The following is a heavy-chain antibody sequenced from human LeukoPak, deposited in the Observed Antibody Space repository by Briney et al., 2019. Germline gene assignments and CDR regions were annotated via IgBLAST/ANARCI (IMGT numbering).Heavy chain of an antibody. CDR1: GFTFSNYA. CDR3: ARTTVTTWSYGMDV. D-gene: IGHD4-17*01. CDR2: ISGSGGSS. Sequence: GGSLRLSCAASGFTFSNYAMSRVRQAPGKGLEWVSGISGSGGSSYYPDSVKGRFTISRDHSKNTLYLQMNSLRAEDTAVYYCARTTVTTWSYGMDVWGQGTTVTVSS. J-gene: IGHJ6*02. V-gene: IGHV3-23*01.